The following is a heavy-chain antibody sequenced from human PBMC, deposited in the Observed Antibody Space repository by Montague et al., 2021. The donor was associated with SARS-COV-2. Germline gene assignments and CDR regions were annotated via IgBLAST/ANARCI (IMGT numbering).Heavy chain of an antibody. J-gene: IGHJ4*02. D-gene: IGHD1-1*01. CDR2: ITGSGSNT. CDR3: ARQNWNDGGDY. CDR1: GFAFSNYA. Sequence: SLRLSCAASGFAFSNYAMSWVRQAPGKGLEWVSAITGSGSNTYYADSMKGRFTIFRDKSRSTLYLQINSLRAEDTAVYYCARQNWNDGGDYWGQGTLVTVSS. V-gene: IGHV3-23*01.